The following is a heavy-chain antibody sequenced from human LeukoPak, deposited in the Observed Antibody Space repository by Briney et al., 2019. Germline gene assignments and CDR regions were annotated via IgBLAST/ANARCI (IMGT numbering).Heavy chain of an antibody. D-gene: IGHD6-13*01. J-gene: IGHJ4*02. CDR2: ISGGGSA. CDR1: GFTFSSYA. V-gene: IGHV3-23*01. Sequence: GGSLRLSCAASGFTFSSYAMSWVRQAPGKGLEWVSAISGGGSAYYADSVKGRFTISRDNSKNTLYLQMNGLRAEDTAVYYCAKDVWSSSRSVCYWDQGTLVTVSS. CDR3: AKDVWSSSRSVCY.